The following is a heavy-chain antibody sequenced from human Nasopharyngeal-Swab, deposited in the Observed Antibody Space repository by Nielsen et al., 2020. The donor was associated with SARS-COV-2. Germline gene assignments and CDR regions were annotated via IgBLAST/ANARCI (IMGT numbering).Heavy chain of an antibody. V-gene: IGHV4-31*03. CDR1: GDSIRSTTYY. CDR3: ARSDYSFYYMDV. CDR2: IYYSGST. J-gene: IGHJ6*03. Sequence: LRLSCTVSGDSIRSTTYYWSWIRQHPGKGLEWIADIYYSGSTYYNPSLKRRVTISIATSKNQFFLELRSVTAADTAVYYCARSDYSFYYMDVWGKGATVIVSS.